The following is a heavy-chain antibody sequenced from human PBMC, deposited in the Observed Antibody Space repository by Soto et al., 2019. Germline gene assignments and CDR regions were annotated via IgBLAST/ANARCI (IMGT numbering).Heavy chain of an antibody. J-gene: IGHJ5*02. Sequence: PSETLSLTCTVSNGSISSAIYYWGWIRQPPGKGLEWIGSIYHSRSTYYNPSLQGRVTISVDTSKNQFSLKLSSVTAADTAVYFCAGRSSLASVQVYFGEISNYNWFDPWGQGTLVTVS. V-gene: IGHV4-39*01. CDR2: IYHSRST. D-gene: IGHD3-10*01. CDR3: AGRSSLASVQVYFGEISNYNWFDP. CDR1: NGSISSAIYY.